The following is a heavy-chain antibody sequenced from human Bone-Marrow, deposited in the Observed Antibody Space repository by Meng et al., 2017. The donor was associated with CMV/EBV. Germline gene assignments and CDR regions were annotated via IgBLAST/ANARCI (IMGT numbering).Heavy chain of an antibody. CDR3: ARDLRHSSYYDFWSGYYTVPYYYYGMDV. CDR2: ISYDGSNK. J-gene: IGHJ6*02. CDR1: GFTFSSYA. D-gene: IGHD3-3*01. Sequence: GESLKISCAASGFTFSSYAMHWVRQAPGKGLEWVAVISYDGSNKYYADSVKGRFTISRDNAKNSLYLQMNSLRAEDTAVYYCARDLRHSSYYDFWSGYYTVPYYYYGMDVWGQGTTVTVSS. V-gene: IGHV3-30*04.